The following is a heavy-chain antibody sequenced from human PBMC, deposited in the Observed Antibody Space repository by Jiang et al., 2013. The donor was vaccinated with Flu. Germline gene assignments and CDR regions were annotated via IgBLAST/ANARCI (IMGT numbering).Heavy chain of an antibody. CDR1: GYTFTNYG. D-gene: IGHD4-17*01. Sequence: GAEVKKPGASVKVSCKASGYTFTNYGINWVRQSGQGLEWVGWMKPTSGNTGYAQKFQGRVTMTRNTSISTAFLELSSLRSEDTAIYYCARDGDYAEFDYWGQGTLVTVSS. J-gene: IGHJ4*02. CDR3: ARDGDYAEFDY. CDR2: MKPTSGNT. V-gene: IGHV1-8*02.